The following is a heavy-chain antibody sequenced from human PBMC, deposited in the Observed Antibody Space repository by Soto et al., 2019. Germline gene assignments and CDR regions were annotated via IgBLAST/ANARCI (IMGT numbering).Heavy chain of an antibody. CDR2: IYYSGST. V-gene: IGHV4-59*01. J-gene: IGHJ6*03. CDR1: GGSISSYY. D-gene: IGHD6-25*01. CDR3: ARSANPKPRSYYYMDV. Sequence: SETLSLTCTVSGGSISSYYWSWIRQPPGKGLEWIGYIYYSGSTNYNPSLKSRVTISVDTSKNQFSLKLSSVTAADTAVYYCARSANPKPRSYYYMDVWGKGTTVTVSS.